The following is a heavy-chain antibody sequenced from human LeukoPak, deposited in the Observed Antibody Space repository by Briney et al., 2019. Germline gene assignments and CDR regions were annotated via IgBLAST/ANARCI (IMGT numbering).Heavy chain of an antibody. CDR3: ARGGVGVNPFDP. D-gene: IGHD3-22*01. V-gene: IGHV4-59*01. Sequence: SETLPLTCTVSGDSITSSYWSWIRQSPGTGLEWIGYIFHSGPTLYNPSLSSRVSMSVDTSRNQVSLKLTSVTAADTAVYYCARGGVGVNPFDPWGQGTLVTVSS. J-gene: IGHJ5*02. CDR2: IFHSGPT. CDR1: GDSITSSY.